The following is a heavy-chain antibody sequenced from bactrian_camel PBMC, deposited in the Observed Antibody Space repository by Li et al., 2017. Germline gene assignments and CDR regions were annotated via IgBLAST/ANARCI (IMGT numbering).Heavy chain of an antibody. CDR1: GFIFSSCG. CDR2: ISRVGTT. V-gene: IGHV3S53*01. Sequence: VQLVESGESSVQSGGSLKLSCAASGFIFSSCGMGWYRQASGKERELISVISRVGTTTYADSVKGRFTISQGNATDILYLQMNNLKTEDTAVYYCAADPIMTSVQALGVPKYRGRGTQVTV. CDR3: AADPIMTSVQALGVPKY. J-gene: IGHJ4*01. D-gene: IGHD3*01.